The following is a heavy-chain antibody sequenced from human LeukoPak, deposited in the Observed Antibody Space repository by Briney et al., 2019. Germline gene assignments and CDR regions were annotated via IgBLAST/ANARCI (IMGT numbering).Heavy chain of an antibody. J-gene: IGHJ6*03. CDR1: GFSLSNARMG. V-gene: IGHV2-26*01. D-gene: IGHD3-3*01. CDR2: IFSNDEK. CDR3: ARIRGRFGVLMNYYYRDV. Sequence: SGPTLVNPTETLTLTCTVSGFSLSNARMGVSWIRQPPGKALEWLAHIFSNDEKSYSTSLKSRLTISKDTSKSQVVLTMTNMDPVDTATYYCARIRGRFGVLMNYYYRDVWGKGTTVTVSS.